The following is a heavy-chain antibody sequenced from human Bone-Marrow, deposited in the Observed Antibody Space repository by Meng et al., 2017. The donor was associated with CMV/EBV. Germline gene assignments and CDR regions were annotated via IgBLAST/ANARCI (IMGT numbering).Heavy chain of an antibody. J-gene: IGHJ3*02. Sequence: SVKVSCKASGGTFSSYTISWVRQAPGQGLEWMGRIIPILGIANYAQKFQGRVTITTDESTSTAYMELSSLRSEDTAVYYCASPRGVATITRNAFDIWGQGTMVTVSS. V-gene: IGHV1-69*02. CDR3: ASPRGVATITRNAFDI. D-gene: IGHD5-24*01. CDR1: GGTFSSYT. CDR2: IIPILGIA.